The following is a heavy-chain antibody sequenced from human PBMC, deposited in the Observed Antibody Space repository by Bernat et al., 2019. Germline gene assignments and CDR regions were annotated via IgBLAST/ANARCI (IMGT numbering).Heavy chain of an antibody. J-gene: IGHJ4*02. V-gene: IGHV3-23*01. Sequence: EVQLLESGGGLVQPGGSLRLSCAASGFTFSTYTMNWVRQAPGKGLEWVPGIIGGDGEPYYADSEKGRFTVSRDNSKNTLYLQMSSLRVEDTAVYYCAKGWTPDGACDFDSCGQGTLVTVSS. CDR3: AKGWTPDGACDFDS. CDR1: GFTFSTYT. D-gene: IGHD3/OR15-3a*01. CDR2: IIGGDGEP.